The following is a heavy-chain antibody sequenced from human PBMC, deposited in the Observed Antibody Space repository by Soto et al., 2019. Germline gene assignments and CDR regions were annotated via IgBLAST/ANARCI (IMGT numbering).Heavy chain of an antibody. J-gene: IGHJ4*02. V-gene: IGHV4-39*02. CDR1: GASITRGGFH. D-gene: IGHD3-10*01. CDR2: LYSGST. Sequence: QLQLQESGPGLVKPSETLSLTCAVTGASITRGGFHWGWIRQSPGQGLEWIGSLYSGSTYSNPSLKSRVTISADTSKNDFSLRLTSVTAADTAVYYCARRGSGHTFDYWGQGTLVTVSS. CDR3: ARRGSGHTFDY.